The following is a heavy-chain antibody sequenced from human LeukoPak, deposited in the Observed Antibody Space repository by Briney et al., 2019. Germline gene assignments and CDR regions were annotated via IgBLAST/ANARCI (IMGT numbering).Heavy chain of an antibody. D-gene: IGHD3-10*01. V-gene: IGHV3-23*01. CDR3: AKNDYYSSGSYYNWFDP. CDR1: GFTFSSYA. CDR2: ISGSGGST. Sequence: GSLRLSCAASGFTFSSYAMSWVRQAPGKGLEWVSTISGSGGSTDYADSVKGRFTISRNNSKDTPYLQMNSLRAEDTAVYYCAKNDYYSSGSYYNWFDPWGQGTLVTVSS. J-gene: IGHJ5*02.